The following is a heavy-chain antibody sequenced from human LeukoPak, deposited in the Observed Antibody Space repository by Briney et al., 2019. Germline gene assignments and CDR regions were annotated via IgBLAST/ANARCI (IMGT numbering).Heavy chain of an antibody. Sequence: LXLXXXXSGFTXSSYAMTWVRQTPGKGLEWVSTISSSGRSTYYQDSVKGRFTISRDNSKNTLYLQMNNLRAEDTAVYYCAKGFSTTVTRPFFDYWGQGTLVTVSS. J-gene: IGHJ4*02. CDR2: ISSSGRST. D-gene: IGHD4-17*01. CDR3: AKGFSTTVTRPFFDY. V-gene: IGHV3-23*01. CDR1: GFTXSSYA.